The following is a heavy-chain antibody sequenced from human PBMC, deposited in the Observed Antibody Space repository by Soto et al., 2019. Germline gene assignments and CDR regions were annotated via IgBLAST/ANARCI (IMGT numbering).Heavy chain of an antibody. CDR1: GDSVSSNSVA. CDR2: TYYRSKWYI. CDR3: ARGSMSAFDI. Sequence: QVQLQQSGPGLVKPSQTLSFTCAISGDSVSSNSVAWNWIRQSPSRGLEWLGRTYYRSKWYIDYAESLKSRIIINPDTSKNQFSLQLNFVTLEDTAIYYCARGSMSAFDIWGQGTMVTVSS. J-gene: IGHJ3*02. V-gene: IGHV6-1*01.